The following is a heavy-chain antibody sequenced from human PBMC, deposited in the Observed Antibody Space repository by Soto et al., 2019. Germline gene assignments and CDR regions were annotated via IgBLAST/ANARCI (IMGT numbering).Heavy chain of an antibody. Sequence: QVQLVQSGAEVKKPGASVKVSCKASGYTFTSYDINWVRQATGQGLEWMGWMNPNSGNTGYAQKFQGRVTMTRNTSISTAYMELSSLRSEDTAVYYCALSNPHANYYYYYGMDVWGQGTTFTVSS. CDR1: GYTFTSYD. D-gene: IGHD3-3*02. CDR2: MNPNSGNT. V-gene: IGHV1-8*01. J-gene: IGHJ6*02. CDR3: ALSNPHANYYYYYGMDV.